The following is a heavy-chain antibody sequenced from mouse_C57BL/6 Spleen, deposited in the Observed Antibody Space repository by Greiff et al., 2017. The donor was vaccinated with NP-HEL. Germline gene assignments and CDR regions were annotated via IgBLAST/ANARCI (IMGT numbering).Heavy chain of an antibody. D-gene: IGHD3-3*01. Sequence: EVQLVESGGGLVKPGGSLKLSCAASGFTFSSYAMSWVRQTPEKRLEWVATISDGGSYTYYPDNVKGRFTISRDNAKNTLYLQMSHLKSEDTAMYYCARRDGTGYFDVWGTGTTVTVSS. V-gene: IGHV5-4*01. CDR1: GFTFSSYA. CDR2: ISDGGSYT. J-gene: IGHJ1*03. CDR3: ARRDGTGYFDV.